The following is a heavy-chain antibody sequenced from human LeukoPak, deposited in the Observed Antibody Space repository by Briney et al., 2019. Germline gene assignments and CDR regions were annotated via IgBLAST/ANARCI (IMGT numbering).Heavy chain of an antibody. V-gene: IGHV1-69*13. Sequence: SVKVSCKASGGTFSSYAISWVRQAPGQGLEWMGGVIPIFGTANYAQKFQGRVTITADESTSTAYMELSSLRSEDTAVYYCACEEWELPSGNHNWGQGTLVTVSS. J-gene: IGHJ4*02. CDR3: ACEEWELPSGNHN. CDR2: VIPIFGTA. D-gene: IGHD1-26*01. CDR1: GGTFSSYA.